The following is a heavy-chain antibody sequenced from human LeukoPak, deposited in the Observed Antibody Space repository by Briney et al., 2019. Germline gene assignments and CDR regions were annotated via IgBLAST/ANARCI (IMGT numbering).Heavy chain of an antibody. CDR2: INPNSGGT. V-gene: IGHV1-2*04. Sequence: GASVKVSCKASGYTFTGYYMHWVRQAPGQGLEWMGWINPNSGGTSYAHKFQGWVTMTRDTSITTAYMELSRLRSHDTAMYYCARAGIVGAKTLGLRSDFDIWGQGTMVTVSS. J-gene: IGHJ3*02. CDR3: ARAGIVGAKTLGLRSDFDI. CDR1: GYTFTGYY. D-gene: IGHD1-26*01.